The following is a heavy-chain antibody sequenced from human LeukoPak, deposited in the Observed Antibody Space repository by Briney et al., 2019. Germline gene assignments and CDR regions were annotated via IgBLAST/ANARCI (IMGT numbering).Heavy chain of an antibody. Sequence: GGSLRLSCADSEITFTSSAMYWVRQAPGKGLEWVSAISGNSGQTYYIDSVKGRFTISRDNSKNTLYLQMNSLTVEDTALYYCARGSGDYYTNYFFYWGQGTLVTVSS. V-gene: IGHV3-23*01. CDR2: ISGNSGQT. CDR3: ARGSGDYYTNYFFY. D-gene: IGHD4-11*01. J-gene: IGHJ4*02. CDR1: EITFTSSA.